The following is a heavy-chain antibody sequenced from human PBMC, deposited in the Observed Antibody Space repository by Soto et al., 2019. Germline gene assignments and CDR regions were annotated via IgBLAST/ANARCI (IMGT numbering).Heavy chain of an antibody. D-gene: IGHD6-19*01. V-gene: IGHV3-7*03. CDR3: ARHIAVNWFDP. Sequence: LRLSCAASGFTFSSYWMSWVRQAPGEGLEWVANIKQDGSEKYYVDSVKGRFTISRDNAKNSLYLQMNSLRAEDTAVYYCARHIAVNWFDPWGQGTLVTVSS. CDR2: IKQDGSEK. CDR1: GFTFSSYW. J-gene: IGHJ5*02.